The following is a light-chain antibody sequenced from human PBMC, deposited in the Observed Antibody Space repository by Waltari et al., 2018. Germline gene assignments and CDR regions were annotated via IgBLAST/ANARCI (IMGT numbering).Light chain of an antibody. CDR1: SSDVGFYNY. CDR2: DFS. CDR3: NSYAGSSSWV. Sequence: QSALTQPASVSGSPGQSITISCTGTSSDVGFYNYVSWYQQHPGNAPKLMIYDFSERASGVSNRFSGSKSGKTASLTSSGLQAEDEADYYCNSYAGSSSWVFGGGTKLTVL. V-gene: IGLV2-14*01. J-gene: IGLJ3*02.